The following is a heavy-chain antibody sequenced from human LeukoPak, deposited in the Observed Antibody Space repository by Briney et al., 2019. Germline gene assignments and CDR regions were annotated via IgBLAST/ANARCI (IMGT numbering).Heavy chain of an antibody. J-gene: IGHJ3*02. D-gene: IGHD4/OR15-4a*01. V-gene: IGHV4-31*03. CDR1: GGSISNGGDY. CDR2: IYHSGST. Sequence: SQTLSLTCTVSGGSISNGGDYWSWLRQHPGKGLEWIGYIYHSGSTYYNPSLKSRVTISVDTSKNQFSLELSSVTAADTAVYYCARAAWRGTNSRDAFDIWGLGTMVTVSP. CDR3: ARAAWRGTNSRDAFDI.